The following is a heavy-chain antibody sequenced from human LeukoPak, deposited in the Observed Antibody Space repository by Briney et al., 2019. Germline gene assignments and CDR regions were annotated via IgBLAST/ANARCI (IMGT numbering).Heavy chain of an antibody. J-gene: IGHJ6*04. V-gene: IGHV4-59*01. CDR2: IYYSGST. Sequence: PSETLSLTCTVSGGSISSYYWSWIRQPPGKGLEWIGYIYYSGSTNYNPSLKSRVTISVDTSKNQFSLKLSSVTAADTAVYYCARVPYYDILTGYYDYYYYGMDVWGKGTTVTVSS. CDR1: GGSISSYY. D-gene: IGHD3-9*01. CDR3: ARVPYYDILTGYYDYYYYGMDV.